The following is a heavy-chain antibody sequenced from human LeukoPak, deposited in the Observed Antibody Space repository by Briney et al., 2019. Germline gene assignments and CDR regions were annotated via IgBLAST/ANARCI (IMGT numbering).Heavy chain of an antibody. CDR3: ARGRFNYDSTGYSSFYH. V-gene: IGHV3-7*01. J-gene: IGHJ4*02. CDR1: GFTFTSFW. Sequence: GGSLRLSCAASGFTFTSFWMSWVRQAPGKGLEWVANIKEDGSEKYYVDSVMGRFTISRDNAKNSQYLEMNSLRAEVTAVYYCARGRFNYDSTGYSSFYHWGQGTLVTVSS. CDR2: IKEDGSEK. D-gene: IGHD3-22*01.